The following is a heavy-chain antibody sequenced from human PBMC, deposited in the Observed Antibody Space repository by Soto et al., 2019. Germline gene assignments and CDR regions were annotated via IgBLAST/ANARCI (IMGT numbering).Heavy chain of an antibody. D-gene: IGHD6-13*01. CDR1: GFNFRDYY. J-gene: IGHJ4*01. Sequence: GGSLRLSCAVSGFNFRDYYMSWIRQAPGKGLEWISYISISGSSIYYADSVKGRFTISRDDAKNSLYLQMNSLRAEDTAVYYCAKDIEPPGLFFDYWGQGTLVTVSS. CDR2: ISISGSSI. CDR3: AKDIEPPGLFFDY. V-gene: IGHV3-11*01.